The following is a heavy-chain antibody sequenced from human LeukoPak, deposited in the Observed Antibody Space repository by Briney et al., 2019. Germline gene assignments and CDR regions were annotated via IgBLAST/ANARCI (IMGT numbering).Heavy chain of an antibody. J-gene: IGHJ3*02. CDR3: ASDFWSGYPGAYDAFDI. CDR1: GGTFSSYA. Sequence: SVKVSCKASGGTFSSYAISWVRQAPGQGLEWMGGIIPIFGTANYAQKFQGRATITADESTSTAYMELSSLRSEDTAVYYCASDFWSGYPGAYDAFDIWGQGTMVTVSS. D-gene: IGHD3-3*01. V-gene: IGHV1-69*13. CDR2: IIPIFGTA.